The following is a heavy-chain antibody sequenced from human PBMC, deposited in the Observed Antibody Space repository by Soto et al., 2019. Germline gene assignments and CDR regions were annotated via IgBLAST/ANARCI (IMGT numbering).Heavy chain of an antibody. CDR3: AKWRTEWKRFFDP. Sequence: GGSLRLSCAASGFTFNNYAMTWVRQSPEKGLEWVSGISHSGGSPYYADSVRGRFTIFRDNSKNTLYLQMNSLRADDTALYYCAKWRTEWKRFFDPWGQGTLVTVYS. D-gene: IGHD3-3*01. CDR1: GFTFNNYA. V-gene: IGHV3-23*01. J-gene: IGHJ5*02. CDR2: ISHSGGSP.